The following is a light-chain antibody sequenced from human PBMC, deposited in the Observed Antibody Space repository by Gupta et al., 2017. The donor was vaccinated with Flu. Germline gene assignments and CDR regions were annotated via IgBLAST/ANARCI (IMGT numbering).Light chain of an antibody. CDR1: QSLWDSDDGNTY. Sequence: DIVMTQTPLSLPVTPGEPASISCRSSQSLWDSDDGNTYLDWYLQKPGQSPQILIYTRSSRASGVPDRFIGSGSDTDFTLKISRVEAEDVGVYYCRQRMEFPWTFGQGTKLEIK. J-gene: IGKJ2*01. CDR3: RQRMEFPWT. CDR2: TRS. V-gene: IGKV2-40*01.